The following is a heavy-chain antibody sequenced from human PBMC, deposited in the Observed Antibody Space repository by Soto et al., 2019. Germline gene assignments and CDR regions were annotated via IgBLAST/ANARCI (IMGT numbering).Heavy chain of an antibody. D-gene: IGHD3-16*02. CDR1: GGSFNGYF. V-gene: IGHV4-34*01. CDR2: VDHSGST. Sequence: QVQLQQWGAGLLKPSETLSLTCAVYGGSFNGYFWTWIRQSPGTGLEWIGEVDHSGSTNYNPPLKTRVSISLDTANTQFSLQMASVTAADTAVYYCARSGRADYRRYFDLWGRGTLVTVSS. CDR3: ARSGRADYRRYFDL. J-gene: IGHJ2*01.